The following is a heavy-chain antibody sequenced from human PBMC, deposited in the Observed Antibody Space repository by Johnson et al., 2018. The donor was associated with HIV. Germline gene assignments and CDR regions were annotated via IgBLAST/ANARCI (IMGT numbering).Heavy chain of an antibody. CDR1: GFTFSAYY. CDR2: ISSSGSSV. CDR3: ARDQSEVDAFDI. Sequence: QVQLVESGGGLVKPGGSLRLSCAASGFTFSAYYMSWIRQAPGKGLECLAYISSSGSSVYYADSVKGRFTISRDNAKNSLYLQMNSLRAEDTAVYYCARDQSEVDAFDIWGQGTMVTVSS. V-gene: IGHV3-11*04. J-gene: IGHJ3*02.